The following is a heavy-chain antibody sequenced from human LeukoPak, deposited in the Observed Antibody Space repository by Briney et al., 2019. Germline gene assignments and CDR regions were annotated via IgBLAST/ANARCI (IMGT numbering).Heavy chain of an antibody. D-gene: IGHD2-2*01. J-gene: IGHJ5*02. Sequence: HPGGSLRLSCAASGFTFSSYGMHWVRQAPGKGLEWVAVISYDGSNKYYADSVKGRFTISRDNSKNTLYLQMNSLRAEDTAVYYCAREDIVVVPAAHPWGQGTLVTVSS. CDR2: ISYDGSNK. CDR1: GFTFSSYG. V-gene: IGHV3-30*03. CDR3: AREDIVVVPAAHP.